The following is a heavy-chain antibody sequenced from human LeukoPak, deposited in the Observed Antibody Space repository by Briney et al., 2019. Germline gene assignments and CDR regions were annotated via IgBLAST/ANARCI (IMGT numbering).Heavy chain of an antibody. CDR3: AATYCSSASCPGHNWLDP. V-gene: IGHV1-2*02. D-gene: IGHD2-2*01. CDR2: INPNSGGT. Sequence: ASVKVSCKASGYTFTGYYMHWVRQAPGQGLEWMGWINPNSGGTNYAQKFQGRVTMTRDTSISTAYMELSRLRSDDTAVYYCAATYCSSASCPGHNWLDPWGQGTLVTVSS. J-gene: IGHJ5*02. CDR1: GYTFTGYY.